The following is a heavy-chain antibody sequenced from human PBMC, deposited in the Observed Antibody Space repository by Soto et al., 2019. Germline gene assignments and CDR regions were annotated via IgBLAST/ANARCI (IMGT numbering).Heavy chain of an antibody. J-gene: IGHJ4*02. CDR2: FDPEDGET. Sequence: ASVKVSCKVSGYTLTELSMHWVRQAPGEGLEWMGGFDPEDGETIYAQKFQGRVTMTEDTSTDTAYMELSSLRSEDTAVYYCATDIAAGTCFDYWCQGTLVSVSS. D-gene: IGHD6-13*01. CDR3: ATDIAAGTCFDY. V-gene: IGHV1-24*01. CDR1: GYTLTELS.